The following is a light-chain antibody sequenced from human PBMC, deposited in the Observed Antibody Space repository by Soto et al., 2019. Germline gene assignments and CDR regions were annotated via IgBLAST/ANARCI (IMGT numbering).Light chain of an antibody. Sequence: EIVMTQSPVTLSVSPGERATLSCRASQSVGSGLSWYQQKPDQAPRLLIYGASTKATGIPARFSGSGSGTESTLTISSLQSEDYAVYYCQQYNNWPPYTFGQGTKVDI. CDR2: GAS. V-gene: IGKV3-15*01. CDR3: QQYNNWPPYT. J-gene: IGKJ2*01. CDR1: QSVGSG.